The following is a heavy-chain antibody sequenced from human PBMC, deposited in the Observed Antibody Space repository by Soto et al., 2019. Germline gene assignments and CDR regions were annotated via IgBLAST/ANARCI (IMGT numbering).Heavy chain of an antibody. CDR2: INHSGST. CDR3: ARGVSYYDSSGYYYSDYDGMDV. Sequence: QVQLQQWGAGLLKPSETLSLTCVVYGGSFSGYYWSWIRQPPGKGLEWIGEINHSGSTNYNPSLKSRVIISVDTSKNQFSLKLSSVTAADTAVYYCARGVSYYDSSGYYYSDYDGMDVWGQGTTVTVSS. D-gene: IGHD3-22*01. J-gene: IGHJ6*02. V-gene: IGHV4-34*01. CDR1: GGSFSGYY.